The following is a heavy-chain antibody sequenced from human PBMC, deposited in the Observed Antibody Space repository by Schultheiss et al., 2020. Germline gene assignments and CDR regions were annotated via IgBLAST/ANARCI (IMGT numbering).Heavy chain of an antibody. J-gene: IGHJ4*02. Sequence: GGSLRLSCAASGFTFSSYDMHWVRQATGKGLEWVSAIGTAGDTYYPGSVKGRFTISRDNSKNTLYLQMNSLRAEDTAVYYCAKECLGSGGSCYFSYWGQGTLVTVSS. CDR3: AKECLGSGGSCYFSY. CDR1: GFTFSSYD. D-gene: IGHD2-15*01. CDR2: IGTAGDT. V-gene: IGHV3-13*01.